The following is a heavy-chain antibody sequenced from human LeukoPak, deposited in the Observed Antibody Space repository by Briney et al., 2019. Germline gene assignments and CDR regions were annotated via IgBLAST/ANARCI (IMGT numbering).Heavy chain of an antibody. CDR3: ARGGTETKDFAS. J-gene: IGHJ4*02. D-gene: IGHD1-1*01. V-gene: IGHV3-53*01. Sequence: HPGGSLTLSCAASGFIVSSNYMSWVRQAPGKGLEWVSVIHSGGRTYYADSVEGRFTISRDNSKNTVHLQMNSLRAEDTAMYYCARGGTETKDFASWGKGPRVPVPS. CDR1: GFIVSSNY. CDR2: IHSGGRT.